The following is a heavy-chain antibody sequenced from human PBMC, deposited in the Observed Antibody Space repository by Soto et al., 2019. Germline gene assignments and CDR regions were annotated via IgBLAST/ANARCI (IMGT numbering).Heavy chain of an antibody. Sequence: SVKVSCKASGGTFSSYAISWVRQAPGQGLEWMGGIIPIFGTANYAQKFQGRVTITADGSTSTAYMELSSLRSEDTAVYYCARLLISRDYYYYGMDVWGQGTTVTVSS. CDR3: ARLLISRDYYYYGMDV. V-gene: IGHV1-69*13. J-gene: IGHJ6*02. CDR1: GGTFSSYA. D-gene: IGHD2-15*01. CDR2: IIPIFGTA.